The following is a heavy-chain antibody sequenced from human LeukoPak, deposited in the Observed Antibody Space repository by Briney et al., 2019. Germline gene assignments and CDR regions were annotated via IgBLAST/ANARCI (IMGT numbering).Heavy chain of an antibody. V-gene: IGHV1-8*01. CDR1: GYTFTSYD. J-gene: IGHJ4*02. CDR2: MNPNSGNT. CDR3: ARLTLGYCSSTSCPSDDY. D-gene: IGHD2-2*01. Sequence: ASVNVSCKASGYTFTSYDINWVRQATGQGLEWMGWMNPNSGNTGYAQKFQGRVTMTRNTSISTAYMELSSLRSEDTAVYYCARLTLGYCSSTSCPSDDYWGQGTLVTVSS.